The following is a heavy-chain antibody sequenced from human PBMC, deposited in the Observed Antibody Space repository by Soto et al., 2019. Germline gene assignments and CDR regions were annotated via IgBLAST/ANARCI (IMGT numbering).Heavy chain of an antibody. D-gene: IGHD5-18*01. J-gene: IGHJ4*02. CDR1: GGSVSSGSYY. V-gene: IGHV4-61*01. CDR3: VRDLGQGYTPAHNYLDY. CDR2: TYYRGST. Sequence: QVQLQESGPGLVKPSETLSLTCTVSGGSVSSGSYYWSWVRQPPGKGLEWIGYTYYRGSTKYNPSLKSRVTISVDTSKNQFSLKLSSVTAADTAIYYCVRDLGQGYTPAHNYLDYWGQGTRVTVSS.